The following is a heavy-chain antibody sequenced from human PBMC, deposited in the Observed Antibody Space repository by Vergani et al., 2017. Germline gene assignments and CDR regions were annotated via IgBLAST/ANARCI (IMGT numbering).Heavy chain of an antibody. CDR2: IYSGGST. CDR1: GFTVSSNY. J-gene: IGHJ2*01. V-gene: IGHV3-66*02. Sequence: EVQLVESGGGLVQPGGSLRLSCAASGFTVSSNYMSWVRQAPGKGLEWVSVIYSGGSTYYADSVKGRFTISRDNSKNTLYLQMNSLRAEDTALYYCAKDHSSSWYDWYFDLWGRGTLVTVSS. CDR3: AKDHSSSWYDWYFDL. D-gene: IGHD6-13*01.